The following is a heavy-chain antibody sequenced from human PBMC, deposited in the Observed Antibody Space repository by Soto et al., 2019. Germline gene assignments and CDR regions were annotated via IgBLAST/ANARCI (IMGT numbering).Heavy chain of an antibody. CDR3: ATSNGSVSSPFDY. CDR1: GDTFSFYT. Sequence: QVQLVQSGAEVKKPGSSVKVSCKASGDTFSFYTLNWIRQAPGQGFEWVGRVNPILAMSSSAHKFQGRVSMFGDKSTCTAYMELRILGSDDTAVYYCATSNGSVSSPFDYWGQGTLVTVSA. J-gene: IGHJ4*02. CDR2: VNPILAMS. V-gene: IGHV1-69*02. D-gene: IGHD3-10*01.